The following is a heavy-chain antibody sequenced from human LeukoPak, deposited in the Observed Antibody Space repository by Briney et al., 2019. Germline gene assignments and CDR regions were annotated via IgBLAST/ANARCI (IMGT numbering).Heavy chain of an antibody. CDR2: IYYSGST. CDR3: ARDYGGNNWFDP. J-gene: IGHJ5*02. Sequence: SQTLSLTCIVSGGSISSGGYYWSWIRQHPGKGLEWIGYIYYSGSTYYNPSLKSRVTISVDTSKNQFSLKLSSVTAADTAVYYCARDYGGNNWFDPWGQGTLVTVSS. V-gene: IGHV4-31*03. D-gene: IGHD4-23*01. CDR1: GGSISSGGYY.